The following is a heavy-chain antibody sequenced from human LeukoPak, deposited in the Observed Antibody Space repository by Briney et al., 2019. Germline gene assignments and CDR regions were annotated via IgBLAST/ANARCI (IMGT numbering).Heavy chain of an antibody. V-gene: IGHV4-31*03. J-gene: IGHJ4*02. CDR2: IYYSGST. D-gene: IGHD2-21*01. CDR1: GGSISSGGYY. CDR3: ARVARPTGGGEPSDY. Sequence: SETLSLTCTVSGGSISSGGYYWSWIRQHPGKGLERIGYIYYSGSTYYIPSLKSRVTISVDTSKNQFSLKLSSVTAADTAVYYCARVARPTGGGEPSDYWGQGTLVTVSS.